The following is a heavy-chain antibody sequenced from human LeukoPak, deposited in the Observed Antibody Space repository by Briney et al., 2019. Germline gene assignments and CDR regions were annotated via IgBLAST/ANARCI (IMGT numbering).Heavy chain of an antibody. J-gene: IGHJ4*02. CDR1: GYTFTGYY. D-gene: IGHD6-19*01. Sequence: PGASVTVSCKASGYTFTGYYMHWVRQAPGQGLEWMGWINPNSGGTNYAQKFQGRVTMTRDTSISTAYMELSRLRSDDTAVYYCARAFSAYIAVAGTGFDYWGQGTLVTVSS. CDR2: INPNSGGT. V-gene: IGHV1-2*02. CDR3: ARAFSAYIAVAGTGFDY.